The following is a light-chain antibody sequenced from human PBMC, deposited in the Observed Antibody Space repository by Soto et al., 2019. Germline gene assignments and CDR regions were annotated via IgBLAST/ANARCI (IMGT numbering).Light chain of an antibody. CDR3: QQYNDYSWT. CDR2: KAS. CDR1: QSISAW. J-gene: IGKJ1*01. V-gene: IGKV1-5*03. Sequence: DSQITQSPATLSTSVVDRVSINCRASQSISAWLAWYQQKPGKAPRLLIYKASTLEIGVPSRFSGSGSGTEFTLTISSLQPDDVAIYYCQQYNDYSWTFGQGTKVDIK.